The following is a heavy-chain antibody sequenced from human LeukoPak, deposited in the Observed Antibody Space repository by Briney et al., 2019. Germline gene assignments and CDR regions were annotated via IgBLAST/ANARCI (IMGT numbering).Heavy chain of an antibody. V-gene: IGHV4-4*07. Sequence: SETLSLTCTVSGGSFSSYYWTWIRQPAGKGLEWIGRIYNSGTTNYSPSLESRVTMSLDTSKNRFSLSLSSVTAADTAVYYCARKRLGAPGQWRIHVWGRGTLVSVFS. D-gene: IGHD1-26*01. CDR1: GGSFSSYY. CDR3: ARKRLGAPGQWRIHV. J-gene: IGHJ2*01. CDR2: IYNSGTT.